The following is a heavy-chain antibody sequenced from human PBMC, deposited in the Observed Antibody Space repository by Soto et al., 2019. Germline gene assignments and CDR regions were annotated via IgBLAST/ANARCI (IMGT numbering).Heavy chain of an antibody. Sequence: QVQLQESGPGLVKPSETLSLTCTVSGGSISSYYWTWIQLPPGKGLEWIGFIYDSGSTNYNTSLKSRVTISLDTSKNQLSLKLSSVTAADTAVYYCARSSSGQKVGWSFELWGRGTLVTVSS. J-gene: IGHJ2*01. CDR3: ARSSSGQKVGWSFEL. D-gene: IGHD3-22*01. CDR1: GGSISSYY. CDR2: IYDSGST. V-gene: IGHV4-59*01.